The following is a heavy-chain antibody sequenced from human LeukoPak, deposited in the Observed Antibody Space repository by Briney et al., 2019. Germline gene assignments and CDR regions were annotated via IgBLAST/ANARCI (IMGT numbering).Heavy chain of an antibody. Sequence: SETLSLTCTVSGGSIRSSYYYWGWIRQPPGKGLEWIGTIYYSGSTYYNPSLKSRVTISVDTSKNQFSLKLSSVTAPDTAVYYCARHEDRNWYFDHWGQGTLVTVSS. V-gene: IGHV4-39*01. CDR2: IYYSGST. J-gene: IGHJ4*02. D-gene: IGHD1-1*01. CDR1: GGSIRSSYYY. CDR3: ARHEDRNWYFDH.